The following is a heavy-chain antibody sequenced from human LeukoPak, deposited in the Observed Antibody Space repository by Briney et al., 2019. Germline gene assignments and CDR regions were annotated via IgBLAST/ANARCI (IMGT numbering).Heavy chain of an antibody. D-gene: IGHD4-11*01. CDR2: VYYSGST. CDR1: GGSIGTFY. Sequence: SETLSLTCTVSGGSIGTFYWSWFRQPPGKGLEWIGYVYYSGSTNYNSSLKSRVTISVDTSKKQFSLRLTSVTAADTAVYYCARGASDGRLLDYWGQGTLVTVSS. CDR3: ARGASDGRLLDY. J-gene: IGHJ4*02. V-gene: IGHV4-59*01.